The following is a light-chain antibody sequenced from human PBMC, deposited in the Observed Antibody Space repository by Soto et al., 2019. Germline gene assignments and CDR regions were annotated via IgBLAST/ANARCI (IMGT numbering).Light chain of an antibody. J-gene: IGLJ2*01. V-gene: IGLV2-23*02. CDR3: CSYAGTTNFVV. CDR1: SSDVGRYNL. CDR2: EVS. Sequence: QSALTQPASVSGSPGQSITISCTGTSSDVGRYNLVSWYQQRPGKAPKLMISEVSYRPSGVSNRFSGSKSGNTASLTISGRQTDDEADYYCCSYAGTTNFVVFGGGTKLTVL.